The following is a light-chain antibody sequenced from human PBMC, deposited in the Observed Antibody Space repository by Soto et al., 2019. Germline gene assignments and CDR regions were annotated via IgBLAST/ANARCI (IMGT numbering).Light chain of an antibody. CDR2: AAS. CDR1: QSVSNSF. V-gene: IGKV3-20*01. Sequence: EFVLTQSPGTLSLSPGERASLSCRASQSVSNSFLAWYQQKAGQSPRLLIYAASSRATGIPDRFSGSGSGTDFTLTISRLEPEDFAVYYCQQYGSWTFGQGTKVDIK. CDR3: QQYGSWT. J-gene: IGKJ1*01.